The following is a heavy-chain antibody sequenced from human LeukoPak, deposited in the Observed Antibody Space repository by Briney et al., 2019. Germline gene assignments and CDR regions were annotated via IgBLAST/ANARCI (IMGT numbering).Heavy chain of an antibody. Sequence: PAETLTLTCTASGGTISSHDRNWVRQPPGKGLEWVGYIYYSGSTYYNPSLKSRFTISVDTSKNQFSLQLSSVTAADTAVYYCARGGAMRRIGGKIAAATHYFDYWGQGTLVTVSS. CDR2: IYYSGST. J-gene: IGHJ4*02. D-gene: IGHD6-13*01. CDR3: ARGGAMRRIGGKIAAATHYFDY. V-gene: IGHV4-59*11. CDR1: GGTISSHD.